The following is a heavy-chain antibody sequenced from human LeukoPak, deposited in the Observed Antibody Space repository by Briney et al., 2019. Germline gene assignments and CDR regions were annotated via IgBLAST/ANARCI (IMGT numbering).Heavy chain of an antibody. CDR3: ARHRYYYRSGSYYGAPYYMDV. J-gene: IGHJ6*03. CDR2: ISSSGST. D-gene: IGHD3-10*01. CDR1: GFTFSDYY. Sequence: GSLRLSCAASGFTFSDYYMSWIRQPAGKGLEWIGRISSSGSTYYNPSLKSRVTISVDTSKNHFSLKLSSVTAADTAVYYCARHRYYYRSGSYYGAPYYMDVWGKGTTVTISS. V-gene: IGHV4-59*05.